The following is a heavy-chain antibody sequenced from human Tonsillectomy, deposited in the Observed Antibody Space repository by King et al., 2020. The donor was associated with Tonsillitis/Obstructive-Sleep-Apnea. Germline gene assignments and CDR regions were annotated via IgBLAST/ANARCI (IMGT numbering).Heavy chain of an antibody. CDR2: IDPSDSYT. D-gene: IGHD3-10*01. Sequence: VQLVESGAEVKKPGESLRISCKGSGYSFTTYWISWVRQMHGKGLEWMGMIDPSDSYTNYSPSFQGHVTISADKSISTAYLQWSRLKASDTAMYYCATTYYYGSGSYNPYYYYGMAVWGQGTTVTVSS. CDR3: ATTYYYGSGSYNPYYYYGMAV. V-gene: IGHV5-10-1*03. CDR1: GYSFTTYW. J-gene: IGHJ6*02.